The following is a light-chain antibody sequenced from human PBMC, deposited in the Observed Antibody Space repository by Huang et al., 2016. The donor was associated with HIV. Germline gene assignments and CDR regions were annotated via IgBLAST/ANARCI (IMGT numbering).Light chain of an antibody. Sequence: DVVLSQSPDYLPVSLGARATVNCRSSQSIFYNSNGQNYLAWYQRKAVQPHKLHVYWASTRAPGVPDRFSGTGSGTDFTLTINNLQAEDAAVYYGQQYYCSPRTFGPGTKVDI. CDR3: QQYYCSPRT. CDR1: QSIFYNSNGQNY. J-gene: IGKJ3*01. V-gene: IGKV4-1*01. CDR2: WAS.